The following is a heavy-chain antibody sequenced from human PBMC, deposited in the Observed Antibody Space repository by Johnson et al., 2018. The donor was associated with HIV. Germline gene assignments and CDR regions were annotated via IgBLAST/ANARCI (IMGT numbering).Heavy chain of an antibody. Sequence: QMLLVESGGGLVKPGGSLRLSCAASGFTFSDYYMNWIRQAPGKGREWIAYISVSSSTIYYADSVKGRFTITRDNSKNTFYLQMNSLRVEYTAVYYCAKVGTGYTSSSVGAFDIWGQGTMVTVSS. CDR2: ISVSSSTI. J-gene: IGHJ3*02. CDR3: AKVGTGYTSSSVGAFDI. D-gene: IGHD6-19*01. CDR1: GFTFSDYY. V-gene: IGHV3-11*04.